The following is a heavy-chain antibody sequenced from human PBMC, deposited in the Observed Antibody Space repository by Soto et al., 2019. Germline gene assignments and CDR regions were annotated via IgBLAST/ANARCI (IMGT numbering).Heavy chain of an antibody. CDR2: INHRGST. CDR1: GGSFSPYY. J-gene: IGHJ4*02. V-gene: IGHV4-34*01. Sequence: PSETLSLTCAVYGGSFSPYYWSWIRQPPGKGLEWIGEINHRGSTNYNPSLKSRVTLSVDTSKKQFSLKLSSVTAADTAVYYCARDRYSNGWVDYWGQGTLVTVSS. D-gene: IGHD6-19*01. CDR3: ARDRYSNGWVDY.